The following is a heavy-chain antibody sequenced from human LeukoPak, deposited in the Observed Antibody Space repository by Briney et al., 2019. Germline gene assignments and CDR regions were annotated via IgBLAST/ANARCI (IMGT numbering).Heavy chain of an antibody. Sequence: SETLSLTSTVSGGSISSHYWSWIRQPPGKGLEWLGSIYYSGSTNYNPSLKSRVTISVDTSKNQISLKLSSVTAADTAVYYCARGPYCSSTRCPYGAFDIWGQGTMVTVSS. D-gene: IGHD2-2*01. CDR2: IYYSGST. CDR1: GGSISSHY. V-gene: IGHV4-59*11. CDR3: ARGPYCSSTRCPYGAFDI. J-gene: IGHJ3*02.